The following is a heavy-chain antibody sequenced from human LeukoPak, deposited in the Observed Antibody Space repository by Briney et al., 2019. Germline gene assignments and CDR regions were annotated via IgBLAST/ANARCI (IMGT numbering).Heavy chain of an antibody. J-gene: IGHJ6*03. CDR1: GFTFSSYS. D-gene: IGHD3-9*01. CDR2: ISSGSYI. V-gene: IGHV3-21*04. Sequence: PGGSLRLSCAASGFTFSSYSMNWVRQAPGKGLEGVSSISSGSYIYYAHSGKGRFTISRDNAKNSLSLQMNSLSAEDTAVYYCAREGGYDILTGSYYYYNYMDVRGKGTTVTVSS. CDR3: AREGGYDILTGSYYYYNYMDV.